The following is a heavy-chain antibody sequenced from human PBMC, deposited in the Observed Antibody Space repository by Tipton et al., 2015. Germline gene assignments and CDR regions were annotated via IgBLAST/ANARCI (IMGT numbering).Heavy chain of an antibody. CDR3: ARVGGYSGYETPKVRLLYSGMDV. D-gene: IGHD5-12*01. Sequence: QVQLVQSGAEVKKPGASVRVSCKASGYTFTSYGITWVRQAPGQGLEWMGWISVYNGKTNYARKLQGRVTMTTDTSTSTAYMERRSLRSDDTAVYCCARVGGYSGYETPKVRLLYSGMDVWGQGTTVTVSS. CDR2: ISVYNGKT. J-gene: IGHJ6*02. CDR1: GYTFTSYG. V-gene: IGHV1-18*01.